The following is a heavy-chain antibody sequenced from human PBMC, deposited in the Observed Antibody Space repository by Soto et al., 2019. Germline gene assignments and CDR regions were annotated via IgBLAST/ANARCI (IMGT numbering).Heavy chain of an antibody. CDR1: GGSFSGYY. CDR2: INHSGST. Sequence: SETLSLTCAVYGGSFSGYYWSWIRQPPGKGLEWIGEINHSGSTNYNPSLKSRVTISVDTSKNQFSLKLSSVTAADTAVYYCARDAVYCSGGSCYGYWGQGTLVTVSS. V-gene: IGHV4-34*01. CDR3: ARDAVYCSGGSCYGY. D-gene: IGHD2-15*01. J-gene: IGHJ4*02.